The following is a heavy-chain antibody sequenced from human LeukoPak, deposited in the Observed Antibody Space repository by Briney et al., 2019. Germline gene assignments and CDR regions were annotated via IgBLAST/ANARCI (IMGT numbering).Heavy chain of an antibody. D-gene: IGHD6-19*01. CDR1: GFTFSSYW. J-gene: IGHJ6*03. Sequence: GGSLRLSCAASGFTFSSYWMHWVRQAPGKGLVWVSRINSDESSTSYADSVKGRFTISRDNAKNTLYLQMNSLRAEDTAVYYCARDIGWFSYYYMDVWGKGTTVTISS. V-gene: IGHV3-74*01. CDR2: INSDESST. CDR3: ARDIGWFSYYYMDV.